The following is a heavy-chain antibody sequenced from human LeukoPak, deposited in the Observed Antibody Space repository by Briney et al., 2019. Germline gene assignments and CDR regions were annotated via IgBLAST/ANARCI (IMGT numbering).Heavy chain of an antibody. J-gene: IGHJ4*02. Sequence: SETLSLTCAVYGGSFSGYYWRWIRQPPGKGLEWIGEINHSGSTNYNPSLKSRVTISVDTSKNRFSLKLSSVTAADTAVYYCARGADDFSQRGLDYWGQGTLVTVSS. CDR2: INHSGST. CDR1: GGSFSGYY. D-gene: IGHD3-3*01. V-gene: IGHV4-34*01. CDR3: ARGADDFSQRGLDY.